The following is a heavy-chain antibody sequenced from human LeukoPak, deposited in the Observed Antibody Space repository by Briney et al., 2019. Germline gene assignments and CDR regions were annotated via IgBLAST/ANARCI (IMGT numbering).Heavy chain of an antibody. V-gene: IGHV3-13*01. J-gene: IGHJ6*03. D-gene: IGHD3-10*01. CDR3: ARGSGRSYYYYYMDV. CDR1: GFTFSSYA. CDR2: IGTAGDT. Sequence: GGSLRLSCSASGFTFSSYAMNWVRQAPGKGLEWVSAIGTAGDTYYPGSVKGRFIISRENAKNSFYLQMNSLRADDTAVYYCARGSGRSYYYYYMDVWGKGTSVTVSS.